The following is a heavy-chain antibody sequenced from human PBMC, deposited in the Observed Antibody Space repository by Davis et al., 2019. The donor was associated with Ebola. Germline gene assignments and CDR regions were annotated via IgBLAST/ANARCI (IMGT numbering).Heavy chain of an antibody. CDR2: ISGSGGST. D-gene: IGHD6-6*01. Sequence: GESLKISCVGSGFDFFNYAMFWVRQAPGKGLEWVSAISGSGGSTYYADSVKGRFTISRDNSKNTLYLQMNSLRAEDTAVYYCAKRLVEEVYYYGMDVWGQGTTVTVSS. CDR1: GFDFFNYA. CDR3: AKRLVEEVYYYGMDV. J-gene: IGHJ6*02. V-gene: IGHV3-23*01.